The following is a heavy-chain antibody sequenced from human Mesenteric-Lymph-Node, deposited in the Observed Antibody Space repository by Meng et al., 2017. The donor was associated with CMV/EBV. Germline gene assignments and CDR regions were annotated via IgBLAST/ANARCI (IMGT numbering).Heavy chain of an antibody. V-gene: IGHV1-46*01. J-gene: IGHJ6*02. D-gene: IGHD2-8*01. CDR1: GYTFTSYY. CDR2: INPSGGST. Sequence: ASVKVSCKASGYTFTSYYMHWVRQAPGQGLEWMGIINPSGGSTSYAQKFQGRVTMTRDTSTSTVYMELSSLRSEDTAVYYCARENAEGQILYGMDAWGQGTTVTVSS. CDR3: ARENAEGQILYGMDA.